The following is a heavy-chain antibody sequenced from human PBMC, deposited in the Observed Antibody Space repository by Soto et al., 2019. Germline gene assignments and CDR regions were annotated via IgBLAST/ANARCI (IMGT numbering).Heavy chain of an antibody. V-gene: IGHV5-51*01. CDR3: ARLAGHIVPTTYYFDY. J-gene: IGHJ4*01. CDR2: IYPGDSDT. CDR1: GYNFTKFW. Sequence: GESLKISCKGSGYNFTKFWIGWVRQMPGKGLEWMGIIYPGDSDTRYSPSFQGQVTISAEKSISTAYLQWSSLRASDTAMFYCARLAGHIVPTTYYFDYWGQGTLVTVSS. D-gene: IGHD5-12*01.